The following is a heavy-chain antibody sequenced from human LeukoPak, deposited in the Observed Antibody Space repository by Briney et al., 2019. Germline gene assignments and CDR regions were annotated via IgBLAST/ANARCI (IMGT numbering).Heavy chain of an antibody. Sequence: GGSLRLSCAASGFTFSSYSMNWVRQAPGKGLEWVSGISWNSGSIGYADSVKGRFTISRDNAKNSLYLQMNSLRAEDTALYYCAKAPSTMIVVDHGFDYWGQGTLVTVSS. V-gene: IGHV3-9*01. J-gene: IGHJ4*02. CDR2: ISWNSGSI. CDR1: GFTFSSYS. D-gene: IGHD3-22*01. CDR3: AKAPSTMIVVDHGFDY.